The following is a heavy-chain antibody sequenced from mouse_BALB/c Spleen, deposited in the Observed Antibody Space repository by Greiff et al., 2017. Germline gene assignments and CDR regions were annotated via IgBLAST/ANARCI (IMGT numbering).Heavy chain of an antibody. CDR3: ARRGYYGYSFDY. D-gene: IGHD1-2*01. J-gene: IGHJ2*01. CDR1: GYTFSSYW. Sequence: QVQLQQSGAELMKPGASVKISCKATGYTFSSYWIEWVKQRPGHGLEWIGEILPGSGSTNYNEKFKGKATFTADTSSNTAYMQLSSLTSEDSAVYYCARRGYYGYSFDYWGQGTTLTVSS. V-gene: IGHV1-9*01. CDR2: ILPGSGST.